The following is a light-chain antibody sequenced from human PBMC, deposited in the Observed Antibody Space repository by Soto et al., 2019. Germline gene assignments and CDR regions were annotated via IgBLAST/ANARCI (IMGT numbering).Light chain of an antibody. V-gene: IGLV2-8*01. Sequence: QSALTQPPSASGSPGQSVTISCTGTKSDIGVYDFVSWYQQHPGKAPRLIIYEVVQRPSGVPDRFSGSKSGNTASLTVSGLQAADEADYYCSSYTSSSTLGFGGGTKLTVL. CDR3: SSYTSSSTLG. J-gene: IGLJ2*01. CDR1: KSDIGVYDF. CDR2: EVV.